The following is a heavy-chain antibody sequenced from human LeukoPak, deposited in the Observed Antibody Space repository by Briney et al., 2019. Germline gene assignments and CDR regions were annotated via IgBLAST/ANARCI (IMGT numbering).Heavy chain of an antibody. V-gene: IGHV4-59*01. D-gene: IGHD3-10*01. CDR3: ARPVSSGSFSGAFDI. Sequence: ASETLSLTCTVSGGSISSYYWSWIRQPPGKGLEWTGYIYYSGSSNYNPSLNSRVTISVDTSKNQFSLKLSSVTAADTAVYYCARPVSSGSFSGAFDIWGKGTMVTISS. CDR1: GGSISSYY. CDR2: IYYSGSS. J-gene: IGHJ3*02.